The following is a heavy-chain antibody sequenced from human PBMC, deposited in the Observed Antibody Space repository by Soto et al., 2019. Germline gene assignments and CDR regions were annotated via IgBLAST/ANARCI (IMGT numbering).Heavy chain of an antibody. CDR1: GFSLSTSGVG. J-gene: IGHJ5*02. CDR2: IYWNDDK. D-gene: IGHD3-3*01. Sequence: SGPTLVNPTQTLTLTCTFSGFSLSTSGVGVGWIRQPPGKALEWLALIYWNDDKRYSPSLKSRLTITKDTSKNQVVLTMTNMDPVDTATYYCAHSNLRLGVVIYMSEYNWFDPWGQGTLVTVSS. CDR3: AHSNLRLGVVIYMSEYNWFDP. V-gene: IGHV2-5*01.